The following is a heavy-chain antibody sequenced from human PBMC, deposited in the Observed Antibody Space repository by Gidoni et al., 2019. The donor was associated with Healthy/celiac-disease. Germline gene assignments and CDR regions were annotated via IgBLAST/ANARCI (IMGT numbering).Heavy chain of an antibody. CDR3: ARDPYYDFWSGYYPRGWFDP. CDR1: GFTFSSYS. V-gene: IGHV3-21*01. CDR2: ISSSSSYI. D-gene: IGHD3-3*01. J-gene: IGHJ5*02. Sequence: EVQLVESGGGLVKPGGSLRLSCAASGFTFSSYSMNWVRQAPGKGLEWVSSISSSSSYIYYADSVKGRFTISRDNAKNSLYLQMNSLRAEDTAVYYCARDPYYDFWSGYYPRGWFDPWGQGTLVTVSS.